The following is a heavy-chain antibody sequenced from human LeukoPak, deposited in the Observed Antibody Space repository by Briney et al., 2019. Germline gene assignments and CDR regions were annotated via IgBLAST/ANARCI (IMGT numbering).Heavy chain of an antibody. CDR3: ARPQYSSSWTNFQH. J-gene: IGHJ1*01. V-gene: IGHV3-30-3*01. D-gene: IGHD6-13*01. CDR2: ISYDGSNK. Sequence: GGSLRLSCAASGFTFSSYAMHWVRQAPGKGLEWVAVISYDGSNKYYADSVKGRFTISRDNSKNTLYLQINSLRAEDTAVYYCARPQYSSSWTNFQHWGQGTLVTVSS. CDR1: GFTFSSYA.